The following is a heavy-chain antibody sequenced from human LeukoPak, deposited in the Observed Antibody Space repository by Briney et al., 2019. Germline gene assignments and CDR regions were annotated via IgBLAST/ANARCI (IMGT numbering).Heavy chain of an antibody. CDR1: GFTFSSYE. CDR3: ARGGRAQLAVAGTHNIDY. J-gene: IGHJ4*02. V-gene: IGHV3-48*03. CDR2: ISSSGSTI. Sequence: HPGGSLRLSCAASGFTFSSYEMNWVRQAPGKGLEWVSYISSSGSTIYYADSVKGRFTISRDNAKNSLYLQVNSLRAEDTAVYYCARGGRAQLAVAGTHNIDYWGQGTLVTVSS. D-gene: IGHD6-19*01.